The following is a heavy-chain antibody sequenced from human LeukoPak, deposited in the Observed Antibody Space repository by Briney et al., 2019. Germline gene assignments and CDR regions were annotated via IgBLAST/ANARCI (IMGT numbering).Heavy chain of an antibody. CDR2: IIPIFGTA. J-gene: IGHJ4*02. V-gene: IGHV1-69*05. CDR1: GGTFSSYA. CDR3: ARKYCSGGSCYSGFDY. Sequence: SVKVSCKASGGTFSSYAISWVRQAPGQGLEWMGGIIPIFGTANYAQKFQGRVTITTDESTSTAYMELSSLRSEDTAVYYCARKYCSGGSCYSGFDYWGQGTLVAVSS. D-gene: IGHD2-15*01.